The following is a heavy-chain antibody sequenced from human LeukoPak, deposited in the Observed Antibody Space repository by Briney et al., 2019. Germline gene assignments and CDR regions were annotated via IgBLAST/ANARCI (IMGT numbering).Heavy chain of an antibody. CDR1: GGSISSSSYY. D-gene: IGHD5-24*01. J-gene: IGHJ4*02. CDR3: ARDLRDGYNPEY. Sequence: SETLSLTCTVSGGSISSSSYYWGWIRQPPGKGLEWIGYIYYSGSTNYNPSLKSRVTISVDTSKNQFSLKLSSVTAADTAVYYCARDLRDGYNPEYWGQGTLVTVSS. V-gene: IGHV4-61*01. CDR2: IYYSGST.